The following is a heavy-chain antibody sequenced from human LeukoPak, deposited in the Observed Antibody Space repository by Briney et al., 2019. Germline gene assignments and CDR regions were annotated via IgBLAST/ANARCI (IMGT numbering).Heavy chain of an antibody. J-gene: IGHJ4*02. CDR2: ISAYNGNT. CDR3: ARVYNWNWAGFSDY. V-gene: IGHV1-18*01. Sequence: ASVKVSCKASGYTFTSYGISWVRQAPGQGLEWMGWISAYNGNTNYAQKLQGRVTMTTDTSTSTAYMELRSLRSDDTAVYYCARVYNWNWAGFSDYWGQGTLVTVPS. D-gene: IGHD1-7*01. CDR1: GYTFTSYG.